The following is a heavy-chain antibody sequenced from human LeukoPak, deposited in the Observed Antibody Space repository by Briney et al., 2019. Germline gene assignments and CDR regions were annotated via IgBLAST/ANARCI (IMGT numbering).Heavy chain of an antibody. CDR1: GCNFDYYR. CDR3: ARDFYCSRTSCYAPSFDY. D-gene: IGHD2-2*01. Sequence: PGESLRLSCAASGCNFDYYRMNWVRQAPGKGLEWVALIGYDGTNEYYADSVKGRFTISRDNSKNTLYLQMKSLRAEDTAVYYCARDFYCSRTSCYAPSFDYWGQGTLVTVSS. V-gene: IGHV3-33*08. CDR2: IGYDGTNE. J-gene: IGHJ4*02.